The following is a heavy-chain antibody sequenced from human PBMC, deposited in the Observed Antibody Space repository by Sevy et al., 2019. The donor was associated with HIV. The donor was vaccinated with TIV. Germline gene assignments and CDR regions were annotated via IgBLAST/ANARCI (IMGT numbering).Heavy chain of an antibody. D-gene: IGHD6-6*01. Sequence: ASVKVSCKASGYTFTSYYMHWVRQAPGQGLEWMGIINPSGGSTSYAQKFQGRVTMTRDTSTSTVYMELGSLGSEDTAVYYCATSKLVPYYYYYYGMDVWGQGTTVTVSS. CDR1: GYTFTSYY. CDR2: INPSGGST. V-gene: IGHV1-46*01. J-gene: IGHJ6*02. CDR3: ATSKLVPYYYYYYGMDV.